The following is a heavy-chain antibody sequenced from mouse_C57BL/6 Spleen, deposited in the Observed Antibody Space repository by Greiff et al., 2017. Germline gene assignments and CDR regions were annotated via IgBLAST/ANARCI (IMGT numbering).Heavy chain of an antibody. J-gene: IGHJ2*01. CDR2: LYPGSGNT. CDR3: AREGWGYFDY. CDR1: GYTFTDYY. D-gene: IGHD1-1*02. V-gene: IGHV1-76*01. Sequence: VQVVESGAELVRPGASVKLSCKASGYTFTDYYINWVKQRPGQGLEWIARLYPGSGNTYYNEKFKGKATLTADKSSSTAYMQLSSLTSEDSAVYFCAREGWGYFDYWGQGTTLTVSS.